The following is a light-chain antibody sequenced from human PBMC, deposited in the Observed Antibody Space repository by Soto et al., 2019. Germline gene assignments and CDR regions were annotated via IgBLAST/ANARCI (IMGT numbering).Light chain of an antibody. CDR3: ETCDSNTHVV. CDR2: LEGSGSY. Sequence: QSVLTQSSSASASLGSSVKLTCTLSSGHSSYIIAWHQQQPGKAPRYLMKLEGSGSYNKGSGVPDSFSGSSSGADRYLTISNLHAEDEADYYCETCDSNTHVVFGGGTKLTVL. J-gene: IGLJ2*01. CDR1: SGHSSYI. V-gene: IGLV4-60*03.